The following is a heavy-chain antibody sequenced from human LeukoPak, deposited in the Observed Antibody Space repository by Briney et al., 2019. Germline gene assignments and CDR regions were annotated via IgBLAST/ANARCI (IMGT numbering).Heavy chain of an antibody. CDR2: IYSGGTT. J-gene: IGHJ4*02. CDR3: ATVIAYSSSARHFDY. D-gene: IGHD6-13*01. CDR1: GFTFSSFG. V-gene: IGHV3-NL1*01. Sequence: PGGSLRLSCAASGFTFSSFGMHWVRQAPGKGLEWVSVIYSGGTTYYADSVKGRFTISRDNSKNTLYLQMNNPRGGETAVYYCATVIAYSSSARHFDYWGQGTLVTVSS.